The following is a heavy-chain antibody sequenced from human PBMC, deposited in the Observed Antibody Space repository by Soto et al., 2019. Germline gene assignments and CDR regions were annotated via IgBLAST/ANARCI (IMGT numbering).Heavy chain of an antibody. J-gene: IGHJ3*02. CDR2: IYPGDSDT. V-gene: IGHV5-51*01. Sequence: PGEALKISCKGSGYSFTSYWIGWVRPMPGKGLEWMGIIYPGDSDTRYSPSFQGQVTISADKSISTAYLQWSSLKASDTAMSYFAIAESGNDPSPFRIWGQGTMGTVSS. CDR1: GYSFTSYW. D-gene: IGHD1-1*01. CDR3: AIAESGNDPSPFRI.